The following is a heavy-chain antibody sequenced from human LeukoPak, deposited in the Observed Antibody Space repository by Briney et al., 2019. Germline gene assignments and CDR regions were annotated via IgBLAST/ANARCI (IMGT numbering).Heavy chain of an antibody. D-gene: IGHD3-10*01. Sequence: PSETLSLTCAVYGGSFSDHYWSWIRQPPGKGLEWIGEINHSGYTNYNPSLKSRVTISVDTSKKQISLNLSSVTAADTAVYYCARAFGNVRGDTWGQGTTVTVSS. CDR3: ARAFGNVRGDT. CDR1: GGSFSDHY. J-gene: IGHJ6*02. CDR2: INHSGYT. V-gene: IGHV4-34*01.